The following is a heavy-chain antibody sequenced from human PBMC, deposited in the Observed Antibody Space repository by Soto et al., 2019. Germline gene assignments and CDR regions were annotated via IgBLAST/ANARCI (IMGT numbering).Heavy chain of an antibody. CDR1: GGSVGSSDSY. J-gene: IGHJ3*01. Sequence: PSETLSLTCTVSGGSVGSSDSYWGWIRQPPGKGLEWIGSFYYGGTTYYNPSLKSRVTVSVDTSKNLFSLNLNSVTAADTAIYYCGRRGLILVPLWGQGTMVTVSS. D-gene: IGHD3-22*01. CDR2: FYYGGTT. V-gene: IGHV4-39*01. CDR3: GRRGLILVPL.